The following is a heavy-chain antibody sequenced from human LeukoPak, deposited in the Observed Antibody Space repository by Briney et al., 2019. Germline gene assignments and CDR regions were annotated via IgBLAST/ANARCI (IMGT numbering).Heavy chain of an antibody. J-gene: IGHJ4*02. Sequence: GTSGKVSCKASELTFTSFAMQRVRQARGQRRGWIGWIVVGSGNTNYAQKFQERDTMTSDMSTSTAYMELSSMRSEDTAVYYCAVGPGGATTFDYWGQGTLVTVSS. D-gene: IGHD1-26*01. CDR1: ELTFTSFA. CDR2: IVVGSGNT. V-gene: IGHV1-58*02. CDR3: AVGPGGATTFDY.